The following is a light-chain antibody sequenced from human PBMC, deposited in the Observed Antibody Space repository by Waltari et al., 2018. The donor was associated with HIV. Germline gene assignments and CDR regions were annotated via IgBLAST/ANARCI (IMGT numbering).Light chain of an antibody. J-gene: IGKJ1*01. Sequence: DIVLTQSPATLSLSPGERATLSCRASQSVGYYLAWYQQKPGQAPRLLIYDAFQWAADTPARFSGSGSGTDFTLTISSLESEDFAVYYCQQSSKWPTTFGQGTKVEMK. V-gene: IGKV3-11*01. CDR1: QSVGYY. CDR2: DAF. CDR3: QQSSKWPTT.